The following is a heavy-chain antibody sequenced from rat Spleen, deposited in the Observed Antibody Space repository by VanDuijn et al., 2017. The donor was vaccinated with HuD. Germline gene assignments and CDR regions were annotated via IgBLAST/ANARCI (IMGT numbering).Heavy chain of an antibody. CDR1: GFTFNNYW. J-gene: IGHJ3*01. CDR3: ARLGGLRNWFAY. Sequence: EVQVVESGGGQVQPGKSLKLSCVASGFTFNNYWMTWIRQVPGKGLEWVASITNTGGSTYYPDSVKGRFTISRDNAKSTLYLQMDSLRSEDTATYFCARLGGLRNWFAYWGQGTLVTVSS. V-gene: IGHV5-31*01. D-gene: IGHD4-3*01. CDR2: ITNTGGST.